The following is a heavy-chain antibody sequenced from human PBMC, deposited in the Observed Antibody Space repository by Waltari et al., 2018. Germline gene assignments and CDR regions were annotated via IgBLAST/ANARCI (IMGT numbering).Heavy chain of an antibody. D-gene: IGHD3-22*01. CDR2: IIPIFGTA. J-gene: IGHJ3*02. V-gene: IGHV1-69*12. CDR1: GGTFSSYA. Sequence: QVQLVQSGAEVKKPGSSVKVSCKASGGTFSSYAISWVRQAPGQGLEWMGGIIPIFGTANYAQKFQGRVPVTADESTSTAYMELSSLRSDDTAVYYCARESAYDSSGYWDAFDIWGQGTMVTVSS. CDR3: ARESAYDSSGYWDAFDI.